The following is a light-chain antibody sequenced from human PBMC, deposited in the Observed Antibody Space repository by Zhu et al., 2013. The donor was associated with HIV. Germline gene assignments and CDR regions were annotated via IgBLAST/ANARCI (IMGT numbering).Light chain of an antibody. CDR2: DAS. V-gene: IGKV1-13*02. CDR3: QQYNSHGT. J-gene: IGKJ1*01. Sequence: AIQLTQSPPSLSASVGDRVTITCRASQGISTDLAWYQQKLGKAPKLLISDASNLQSGVPSRFSGSGSGTDFTLTISSLQPEDFATYYCQQYNSHGTFGQGTKVEIK. CDR1: QGISTD.